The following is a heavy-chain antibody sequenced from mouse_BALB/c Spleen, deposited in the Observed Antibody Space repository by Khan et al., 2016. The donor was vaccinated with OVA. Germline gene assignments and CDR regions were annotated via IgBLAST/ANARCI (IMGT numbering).Heavy chain of an antibody. CDR1: RYTFTDYG. CDR3: ARSRGNYLLDH. Sequence: QLVQSGPELKKPGETVKISCKASRYTFTDYGMNWVKQAPGKGLKWMGWISTYTGQPTYADDFKGRFAFSLETSATTVFLQINNLKNEDMATYYCARSRGNYLLDHWGQGSTLTVSS. V-gene: IGHV9-1*02. CDR2: ISTYTGQP. J-gene: IGHJ2*01. D-gene: IGHD2-1*01.